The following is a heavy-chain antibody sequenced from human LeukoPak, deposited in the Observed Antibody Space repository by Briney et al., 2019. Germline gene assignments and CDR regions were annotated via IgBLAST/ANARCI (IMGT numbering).Heavy chain of an antibody. D-gene: IGHD3-22*01. CDR1: GYTFSSYS. Sequence: GGSLRLSCLASGYTFSSYSINWVRQAPGKGLEWVSSISVRSNYIYYADSVRGRFRISRDDARDSLFLEMNSLRAEDTAVYYCVRLRRNIDTSGFYYYYDFWGQGTLVTVSS. CDR3: VRLRRNIDTSGFYYYYDF. J-gene: IGHJ4*02. V-gene: IGHV3-21*01. CDR2: ISVRSNYI.